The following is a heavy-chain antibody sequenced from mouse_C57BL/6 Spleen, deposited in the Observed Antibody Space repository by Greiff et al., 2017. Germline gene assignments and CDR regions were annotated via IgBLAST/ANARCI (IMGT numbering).Heavy chain of an antibody. CDR3: AKREAYGTYFDY. J-gene: IGHJ2*01. CDR1: GFSLTSYG. D-gene: IGHD1-1*01. V-gene: IGHV2-9*01. Sequence: VQLQQSGPGLVAPSPSLSITCTVSGFSLTSYGVDWVRQPPGQGLEWLGVIWGGGSTTYNSALMSRLSISKDNSKSQVFLKMNSLQTDDTAMYYCAKREAYGTYFDYWGKGTTLTVSS. CDR2: IWGGGST.